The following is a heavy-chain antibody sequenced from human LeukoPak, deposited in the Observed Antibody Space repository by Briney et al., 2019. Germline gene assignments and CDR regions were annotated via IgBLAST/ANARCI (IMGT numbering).Heavy chain of an antibody. V-gene: IGHV4-59*12. CDR3: ARNYGDYPFGY. Sequence: TSETLSLTCTVSGGSISSYYWSSIRQPPGKGLEWIGEIYHSGSTNYNPSLKSRVTISVDKSKNQFSLKLSSVTAADTAVYYCARNYGDYPFGYWGQGTLVTVSS. CDR2: IYHSGST. CDR1: GGSISSYY. J-gene: IGHJ4*02. D-gene: IGHD4-17*01.